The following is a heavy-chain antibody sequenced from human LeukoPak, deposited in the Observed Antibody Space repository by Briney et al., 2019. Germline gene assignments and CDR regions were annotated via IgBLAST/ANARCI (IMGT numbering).Heavy chain of an antibody. CDR3: ARGTDPDY. V-gene: IGHV4-59*01. J-gene: IGHJ4*02. CDR1: GVSFSSYY. CDR2: ICYSGST. D-gene: IGHD3-10*01. Sequence: PWETLSLTCTVSGVSFSSYYWSWIRQPPGKGLEWIWYICYSGSTNYYAAFERGVNISVDTSKNQFSLELSSVTAADTAVYYCARGTDPDYWGQGTLVTVSS.